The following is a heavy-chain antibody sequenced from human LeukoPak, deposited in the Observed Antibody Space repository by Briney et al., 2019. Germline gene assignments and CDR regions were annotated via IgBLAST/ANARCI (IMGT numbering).Heavy chain of an antibody. V-gene: IGHV1-69*02. CDR3: ASALGSYYGSGSPTTY. CDR2: VIPILGIA. Sequence: SVKVSCKASGGTFSSYTISWVRQAPGQGLEWMGRVIPILGIANYAQKFQGRVTITADKSTSTAYMELSSLRSEDTAVYYCASALGSYYGSGSPTTYWGQGTLVTVSS. J-gene: IGHJ4*02. CDR1: GGTFSSYT. D-gene: IGHD3-10*01.